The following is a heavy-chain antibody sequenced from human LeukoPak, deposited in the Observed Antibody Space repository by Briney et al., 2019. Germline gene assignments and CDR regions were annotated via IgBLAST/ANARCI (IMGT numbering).Heavy chain of an antibody. CDR1: GGSISSYY. CDR3: ARLGGSGSYKLYYFDY. D-gene: IGHD3-10*01. J-gene: IGHJ4*02. Sequence: PSETLSLTCTVSGGSISSYYWSWIRQPPGKGLEWIGYIYYSGSTNYNPSLKSRVTISVDTSKNQFSLKLSSVTAADTAVYYCARLGGSGSYKLYYFDYWGQGTLVTVSS. V-gene: IGHV4-59*12. CDR2: IYYSGST.